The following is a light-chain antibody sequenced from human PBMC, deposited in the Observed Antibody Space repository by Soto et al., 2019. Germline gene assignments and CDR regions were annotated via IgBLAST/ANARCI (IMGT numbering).Light chain of an antibody. CDR2: GAS. J-gene: IGKJ1*01. Sequence: EIVLTQSPGTLSLSPGERATLSCRASQSISSNYLAWYQQKPGQAPRLLIYGASSRATDIPDRFSGSGSGTEFTLTISRMEPEDFAVYYCQQYGSSQWTFGQGTKVEIK. CDR3: QQYGSSQWT. V-gene: IGKV3-20*01. CDR1: QSISSNY.